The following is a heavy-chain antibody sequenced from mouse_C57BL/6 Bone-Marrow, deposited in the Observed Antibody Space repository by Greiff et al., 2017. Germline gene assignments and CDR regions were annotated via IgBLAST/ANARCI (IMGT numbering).Heavy chain of an antibody. Sequence: VKLVESGAELARPGASVKLSCKASGYTFTSYGISWVKQRTGQGLEWIGEIYPRSSHTYYNEKFKGKATLTADKSSSTAYMELRSLTSEDSAVYLCARPCSYWYFDVWGTGTTVTVSS. CDR2: IYPRSSHT. CDR3: ARPCSYWYFDV. CDR1: GYTFTSYG. V-gene: IGHV1-81*01. J-gene: IGHJ1*03.